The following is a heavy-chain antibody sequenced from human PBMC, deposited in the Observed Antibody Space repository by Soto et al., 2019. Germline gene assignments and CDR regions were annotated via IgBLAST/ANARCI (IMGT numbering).Heavy chain of an antibody. J-gene: IGHJ5*02. Sequence: QLQLQESGPGLVKPSETLSLTCSVSGGSISSSSYYWGWIRQPPGKGLEWIGSIYYSGSTYYNPSLKSRVTISVDTSKNQFSLKLSSVTAADTAVYYCARHFPRSPYDYVWGSYRFPNWIDPWGQGTLVTVSS. V-gene: IGHV4-39*01. CDR2: IYYSGST. CDR1: GGSISSSSYY. D-gene: IGHD3-16*02. CDR3: ARHFPRSPYDYVWGSYRFPNWIDP.